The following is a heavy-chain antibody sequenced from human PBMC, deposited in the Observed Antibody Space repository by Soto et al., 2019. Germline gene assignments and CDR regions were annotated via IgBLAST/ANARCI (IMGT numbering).Heavy chain of an antibody. CDR3: SLYSNGRKAVSYLYH. CDR1: GFSLSNARMG. Sequence: QVTLKESGPVLVKPTETLTLTCTVSGFSLSNARMGVSWIRQPPGKALEWLAHIFSNDEKSYSTSLKSRLTIPKDPLQSQVVLTMTNMDPVDKATYYCSLYSNGRKAVSYLYHWGQGTPVTVSS. CDR2: IFSNDEK. V-gene: IGHV2-26*01. J-gene: IGHJ4*02. D-gene: IGHD4-4*01.